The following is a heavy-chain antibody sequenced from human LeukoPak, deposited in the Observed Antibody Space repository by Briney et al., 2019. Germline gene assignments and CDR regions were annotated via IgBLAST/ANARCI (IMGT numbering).Heavy chain of an antibody. CDR3: ARQPPYSYGFSLGVFDY. V-gene: IGHV4-38-2*02. CDR1: GYSIKSGYY. D-gene: IGHD5-18*01. Sequence: SETLSLDCSVSGYSIKSGYYWSWIRQSPGKGPEWIGSVYRSGSTSYNPSLQSRVSISVDTSKNQFSLKLSSVTAADTAVYYCARQPPYSYGFSLGVFDYWGQGTLVTVSS. CDR2: VYRSGST. J-gene: IGHJ4*02.